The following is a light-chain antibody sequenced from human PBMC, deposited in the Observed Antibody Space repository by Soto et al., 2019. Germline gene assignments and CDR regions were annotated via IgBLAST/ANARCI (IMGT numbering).Light chain of an antibody. Sequence: VVTQSAGTLSLSPGERATLSCRASQSVSTTYLAWYQQKAGQAPRLLISGASSRATGVPDRFSGSGSGTDFTLTITRLEPEDFAVYYCQQYGSSPETFGQGTKVDIK. V-gene: IGKV3-20*01. CDR1: QSVSTTY. CDR3: QQYGSSPET. CDR2: GAS. J-gene: IGKJ1*01.